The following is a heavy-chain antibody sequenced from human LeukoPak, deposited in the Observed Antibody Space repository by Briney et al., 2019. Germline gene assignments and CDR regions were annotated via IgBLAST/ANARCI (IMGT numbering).Heavy chain of an antibody. Sequence: PGGSLRLSCAASGFTVSSNYMSWVRQAPGKGLEWVSVIYSGGSTYYADFVKGRFTISRDNSKNTLYLQMNSLRAEDTAVYYCARVVEAYCGGDCYMGGTFDYWGQGTLVTVSS. J-gene: IGHJ4*02. CDR2: IYSGGST. V-gene: IGHV3-53*01. CDR3: ARVVEAYCGGDCYMGGTFDY. D-gene: IGHD2-21*02. CDR1: GFTVSSNY.